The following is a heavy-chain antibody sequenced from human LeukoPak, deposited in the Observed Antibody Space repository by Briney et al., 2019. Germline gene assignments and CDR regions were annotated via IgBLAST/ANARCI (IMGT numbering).Heavy chain of an antibody. CDR3: ARVGYSYGLDY. D-gene: IGHD5-18*01. CDR2: IYYSGNT. CDR1: GGSISSYY. Sequence: SETLSLTCTVSGGSISSYYWSWMRQSPGKGLEWIGYIYYSGNTNYNPSLKSRVTISIDTSKNQFSLKLSSATAADTAVYYCARVGYSYGLDYWGQGTLVSVSS. J-gene: IGHJ4*02. V-gene: IGHV4-59*01.